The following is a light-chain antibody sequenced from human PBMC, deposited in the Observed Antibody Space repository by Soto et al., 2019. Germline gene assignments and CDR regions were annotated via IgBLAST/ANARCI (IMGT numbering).Light chain of an antibody. CDR2: DAS. J-gene: IGKJ1*01. Sequence: DIQMTQSPSSLSASVGDRVTITCRASQGISSFLAWFQQKPGKAPKSLIYDASTLQSGVSSRFSGSGSDTHFTLTISSLQPEDFATYYCQQYRSYPASFGQGTKVEIK. CDR1: QGISSF. CDR3: QQYRSYPAS. V-gene: IGKV1-16*01.